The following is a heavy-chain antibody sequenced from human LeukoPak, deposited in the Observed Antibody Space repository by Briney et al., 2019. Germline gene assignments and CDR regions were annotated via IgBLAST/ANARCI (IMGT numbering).Heavy chain of an antibody. D-gene: IGHD3-22*01. J-gene: IGHJ5*02. V-gene: IGHV5-51*01. CDR3: ARSLYDSAWFDP. CDR1: GYSFTSYW. Sequence: GESLKISCKGSGYSFTSYWIGWVRQMPGKGLEWMGIIYPGDSDTRYSPSFPGQVTLSADKSISTAYLQGSSLKASDSAMYYCARSLYDSAWFDPWGQGTLVTVSS. CDR2: IYPGDSDT.